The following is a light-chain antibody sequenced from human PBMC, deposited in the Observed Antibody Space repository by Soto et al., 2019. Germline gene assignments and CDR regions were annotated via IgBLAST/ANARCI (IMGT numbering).Light chain of an antibody. CDR2: AAS. J-gene: IGKJ5*01. Sequence: IQMNQSPSSLSASVGDRVTITARASQSISSYLNWYHQTPGKAPKLLIYAASSLQSGVPSRFSGSGSGTDFTLTISSLQPEDFATYYCQQSYSTTITFGQGTRLEIK. CDR3: QQSYSTTIT. V-gene: IGKV1-39*01. CDR1: QSISSY.